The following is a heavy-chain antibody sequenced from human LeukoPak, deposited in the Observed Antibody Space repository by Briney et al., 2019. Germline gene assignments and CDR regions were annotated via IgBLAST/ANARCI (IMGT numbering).Heavy chain of an antibody. D-gene: IGHD3-22*01. V-gene: IGHV1-69*05. Sequence: VASVKVSCKASGGTFSSYALSWVRQAPGQALEWMGRIIPIFGTANYAQQFLGRVPITTDESTSTAYMELSSLRSEDTAVYYCARALTDDSSGQDWYFDLWGRGTLVTVSS. CDR1: GGTFSSYA. CDR2: IIPIFGTA. J-gene: IGHJ2*01. CDR3: ARALTDDSSGQDWYFDL.